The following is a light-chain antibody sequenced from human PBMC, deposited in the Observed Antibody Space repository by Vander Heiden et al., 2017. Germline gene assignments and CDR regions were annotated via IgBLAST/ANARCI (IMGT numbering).Light chain of an antibody. CDR2: DAS. CDR1: QSVSSY. Sequence: EIVCTQSPATLSLSPGQRATLPCRASQSVSSYLAWYQQKPGQAPRLLIYDASNRATGIPARFSGSGSGTDFTLTISSLEPEDFAVYYCQQRSNWPHTFGEGTKMEIK. V-gene: IGKV3-11*01. CDR3: QQRSNWPHT. J-gene: IGKJ2*01.